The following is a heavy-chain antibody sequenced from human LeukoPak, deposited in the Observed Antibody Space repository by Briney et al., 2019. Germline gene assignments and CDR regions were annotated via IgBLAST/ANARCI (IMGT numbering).Heavy chain of an antibody. CDR2: INHSGST. J-gene: IGHJ4*02. CDR3: ARGDYYGSVSY. CDR1: GGSFSGYY. V-gene: IGHV4-34*01. D-gene: IGHD3-10*01. Sequence: SETLSLTCAVYGGSFSGYYWSWIRQPPGKGLEWIGEINHSGSTNYNPSLKSRVTISVDTSKNQFSLKLSSVTAADTAVYYCARGDYYGSVSYWGQGTLVTVSS.